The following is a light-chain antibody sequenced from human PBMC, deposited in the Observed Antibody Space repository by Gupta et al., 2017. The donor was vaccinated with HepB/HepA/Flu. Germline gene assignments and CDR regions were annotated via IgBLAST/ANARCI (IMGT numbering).Light chain of an antibody. J-gene: IGKJ4*02. Sequence: DIVMTQSPLSLPVTPGAPASISCRSSQSLRHSNGYNYLDWYLQKPGQSPQLLIYLGSNRAAGVSVRSSGSGKGSGATVKISIGEVEPVEVSISRRTRQNPGNTFGDGTXVEIK. V-gene: IGKV2-28*01. CDR1: QSLRHSNGYNY. CDR2: LGS. CDR3: RRTRQNPGNT.